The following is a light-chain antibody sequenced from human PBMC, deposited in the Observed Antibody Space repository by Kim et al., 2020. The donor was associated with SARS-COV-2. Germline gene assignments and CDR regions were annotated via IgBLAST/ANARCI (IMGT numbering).Light chain of an antibody. J-gene: IGLJ2*01. V-gene: IGLV1-40*01. CDR3: QSYDSSLSAWV. Sequence: QSVLTPPPSLSGAPGQRVTISCTGTSSNIGAGYDVHWYQQLPGTAPKLLIYGNTHRTSGVPDRFSGSKSGTSASLAIIGLQAEDETDYYCQSYDSSLSAWVFGGGTQLTVL. CDR1: SSNIGAGYD. CDR2: GNT.